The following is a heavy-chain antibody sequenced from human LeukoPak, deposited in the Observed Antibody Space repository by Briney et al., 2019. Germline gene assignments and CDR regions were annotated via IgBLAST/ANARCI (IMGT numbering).Heavy chain of an antibody. Sequence: AASVKVSCKASGYTFTSYGISWVRQAPGQGLEWMGWISVSNGNTDYARDFQGRVTMTADTSTTTAYMELRSLRSDDTAVYYCARDQSGSRGWFDPWGQGTLGTVSS. CDR1: GYTFTSYG. CDR2: ISVSNGNT. V-gene: IGHV1-18*01. CDR3: ARDQSGSRGWFDP. D-gene: IGHD1-26*01. J-gene: IGHJ5*02.